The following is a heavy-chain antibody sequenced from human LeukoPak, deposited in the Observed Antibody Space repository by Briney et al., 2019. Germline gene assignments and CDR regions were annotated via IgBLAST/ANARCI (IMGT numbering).Heavy chain of an antibody. CDR2: INTDGSST. V-gene: IGHV3-74*01. Sequence: PGGSLRLSCAASGFTFSNYWMYWVRRAPGKGLVWVSRINTDGSSTSYADFVKGRFTISRDNAKNTLYLQMNSLRAEDTAVYYCARGGLFSGYAFAFGVWGQGTMVTVSS. CDR1: GFTFSNYW. J-gene: IGHJ3*01. D-gene: IGHD5-12*01. CDR3: ARGGLFSGYAFAFGV.